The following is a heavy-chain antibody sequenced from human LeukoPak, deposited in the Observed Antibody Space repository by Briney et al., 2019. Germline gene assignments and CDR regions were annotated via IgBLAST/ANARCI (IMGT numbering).Heavy chain of an antibody. CDR2: IYYSGST. Sequence: SETLSLTCTVSGGSISSGGYYWSWIRQPPGKGLEWIGYIYYSGSTNYNPSLKSRVTISVDTSKNQFSLKLSSVTAADTAVYYCARYPPQYYYYYGMDVWGQGTTVTVSS. CDR3: ARYPPQYYYYYGMDV. J-gene: IGHJ6*02. CDR1: GGSISSGGYY. V-gene: IGHV4-61*08.